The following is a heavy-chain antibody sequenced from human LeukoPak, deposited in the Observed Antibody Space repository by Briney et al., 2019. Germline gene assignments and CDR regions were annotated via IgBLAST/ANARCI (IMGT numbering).Heavy chain of an antibody. V-gene: IGHV3-23*01. J-gene: IGHJ4*02. CDR2: ISGSGGTT. D-gene: IGHD3-3*01. Sequence: GGSLRLSCAASVFTFSNYAMSWVRQTPGKGLEWVSGISGSGGTTYYADSVKGRFTVSRGNSKNTLYLQMNSLRAEDTAVYYCAKATVFGVVDYFDYWGQGTLVTVSS. CDR3: AKATVFGVVDYFDY. CDR1: VFTFSNYA.